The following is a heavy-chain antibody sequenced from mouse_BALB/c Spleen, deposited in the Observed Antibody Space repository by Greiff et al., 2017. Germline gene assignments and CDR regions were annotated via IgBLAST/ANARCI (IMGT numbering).Heavy chain of an antibody. CDR1: GYTFTDYA. CDR3: AIGISYHYAMDY. V-gene: IGHV1S137*01. J-gene: IGHJ4*01. Sequence: QVQLQQSGAELVRPGVSVKISCKGSGYTFTDYAMHWVKQSHAKSLEWIGVISTYYGDASYNQKFKGKATMTVDKSSSTAYMELARLTSEDSAIYYCAIGISYHYAMDYWSQGTSVTVSS. CDR2: ISTYYGDA. D-gene: IGHD1-1*01.